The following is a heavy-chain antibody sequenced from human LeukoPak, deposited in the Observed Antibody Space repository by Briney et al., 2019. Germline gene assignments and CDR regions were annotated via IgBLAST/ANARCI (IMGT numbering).Heavy chain of an antibody. J-gene: IGHJ4*02. Sequence: GSSVKVSCKASGGTFSSYAISWVRQGPGQGLEWMGGIIPIFGTANYAQKFQGRVTITADESTSTAYMELSSLRSEDTAMYYCAKDNRRHYTSGPNPDSLHWGQGALVTVSS. CDR3: AKDNRRHYTSGPNPDSLH. D-gene: IGHD6-19*01. V-gene: IGHV1-69*01. CDR1: GGTFSSYA. CDR2: IIPIFGTA.